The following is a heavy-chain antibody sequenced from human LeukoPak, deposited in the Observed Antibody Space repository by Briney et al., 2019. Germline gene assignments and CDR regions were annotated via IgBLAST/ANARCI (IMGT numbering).Heavy chain of an antibody. J-gene: IGHJ3*02. CDR3: AREFSGHAFDI. V-gene: IGHV3-66*01. Sequence: GGSLRLSCAASGFTVSSNYMSWVRQAPGKGLEWGSVIYSGGSTDYADSVKGRFTISRDNSKNTLYLQMNSLRVEDMAIYYCAREFSGHAFDIWGQGTMVTVSS. D-gene: IGHD5-12*01. CDR1: GFTVSSNY. CDR2: IYSGGST.